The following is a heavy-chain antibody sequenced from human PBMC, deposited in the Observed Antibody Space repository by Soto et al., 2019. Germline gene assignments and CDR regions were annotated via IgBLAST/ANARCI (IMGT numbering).Heavy chain of an antibody. D-gene: IGHD6-6*01. V-gene: IGHV4-59*01. CDR1: GGSISSYY. CDR3: ARKKAARFDY. CDR2: IYYSGST. J-gene: IGHJ4*02. Sequence: SETLSLTCTVSGGSISSYYWSWIRQPPGKGLEWIGYIYYSGSTNYNPSLKSRVTISVDTSKNQFSLKLSSVTAADTAVYYCARKKAARFDYWGQGTLVTVSS.